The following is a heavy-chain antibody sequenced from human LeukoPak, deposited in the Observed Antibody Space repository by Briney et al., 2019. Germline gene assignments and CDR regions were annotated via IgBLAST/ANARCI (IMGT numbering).Heavy chain of an antibody. CDR2: ISYDGINK. D-gene: IGHD3-9*01. V-gene: IGHV3-30*03. J-gene: IGHJ4*02. Sequence: GGSLRLSCAASGFTFSRYWMHWVRQAPGKGLEWMAVISYDGINKDYADSVKDRFTVSRDNSKNTLYLQMYSLRAEDTAVYFCARDFDTLTGYYWKSFDYWGQGTLVTVSS. CDR3: ARDFDTLTGYYWKSFDY. CDR1: GFTFSRYW.